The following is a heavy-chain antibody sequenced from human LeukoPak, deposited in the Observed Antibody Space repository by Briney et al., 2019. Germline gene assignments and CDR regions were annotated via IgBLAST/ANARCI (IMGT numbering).Heavy chain of an antibody. CDR1: GFTVSSNY. Sequence: GGSLRLSCAASGFTVSSNYMSWVRQAPGKGLEWVSGISGSGGSTYYADSVKGRFTISRDYSKNTLYLQMNSLRAGDTAVYFCAKSGSYYYFDYWGQGTLVTVSS. D-gene: IGHD1-26*01. V-gene: IGHV3-23*01. CDR2: ISGSGGST. J-gene: IGHJ4*02. CDR3: AKSGSYYYFDY.